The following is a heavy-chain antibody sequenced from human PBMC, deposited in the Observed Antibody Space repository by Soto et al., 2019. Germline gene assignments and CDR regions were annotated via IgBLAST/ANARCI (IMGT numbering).Heavy chain of an antibody. CDR1: GYPFTSYG. CDR2: INPYNGNT. CDR3: ARNLASVHDY. V-gene: IGHV1-18*04. Sequence: QVQLVQSGGEVKRPGASVKVSCKASGYPFTSYGISWVRQAPGQGLEWMGWINPYNGNTKYAQKCQGRVTMTTATATTKAYMELRSLSHDDTAVYYCARNLASVHDYWGQGSLVTVSS. J-gene: IGHJ4*02.